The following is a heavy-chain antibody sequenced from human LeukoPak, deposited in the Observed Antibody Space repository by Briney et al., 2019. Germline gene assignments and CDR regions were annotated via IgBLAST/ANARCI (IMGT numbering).Heavy chain of an antibody. CDR2: ISYDGSKK. CDR1: GLTFNTYA. J-gene: IGHJ4*02. Sequence: GGSLRLSCAASGLTFNTYAMHWVRQAPGKGLEWVAVISYDGSKKFYADSVKGRFTISRDKLNDMLYLQMSSLRDDDTGVYYCTRSGRGAFFKAYFDYWGQGTLVTVSS. CDR3: TRSGRGAFFKAYFDY. D-gene: IGHD2/OR15-2a*01. V-gene: IGHV3-30*07.